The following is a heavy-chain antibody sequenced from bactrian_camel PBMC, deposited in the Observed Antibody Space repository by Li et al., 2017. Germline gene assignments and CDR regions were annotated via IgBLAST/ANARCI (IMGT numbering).Heavy chain of an antibody. J-gene: IGHJ4*01. CDR1: GRSNENYF. V-gene: IGHV3S32*01. CDR3: AADPMGWVGRCPDEYNY. Sequence: DVQLVESGGGSVQAGGSLRLSCAISGRSNENYFLAWFRQPPGKEREGVAAMYTGFGGGNIYYDDSVKGRFTISQDNSKNNLFLQMNSLKPEDTAMCYCAADPMGWVGRCPDEYNYWGQGTQVTVS. D-gene: IGHD5*01. CDR2: MYTGFGGGNI.